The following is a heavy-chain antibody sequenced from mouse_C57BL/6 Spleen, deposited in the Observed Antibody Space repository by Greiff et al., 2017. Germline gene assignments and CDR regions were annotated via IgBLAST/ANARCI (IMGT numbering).Heavy chain of an antibody. CDR1: GFSLTSYA. V-gene: IGHV2-9-1*01. J-gene: IGHJ4*01. CDR2: IWTGGGT. D-gene: IGHD2-2*01. Sequence: VKLVESGPGLVAPSQSLSITCTVSGFSLTSYAISWVRQPPGKGLEWLGVIWTGGGTNYNSALNSRLSISKDNSKSQVYLKMNSLQTDDTARYYCARNGDGYGYAMDYWGQGTSVTVSS. CDR3: ARNGDGYGYAMDY.